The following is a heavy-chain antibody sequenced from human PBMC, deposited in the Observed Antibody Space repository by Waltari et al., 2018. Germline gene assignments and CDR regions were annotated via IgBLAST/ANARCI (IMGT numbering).Heavy chain of an antibody. CDR3: ATYIGASLGTAAFDV. V-gene: IGHV4-39*01. J-gene: IGHJ3*01. Sequence: QLQLQESGPGLVKPSETLSLTCSVSVVSLTTKRHYWGWIRQPPGQGLEWIGTISYNGATYSSPSLRSRVTIFRDTSKNQLSLKLGSVTAADTAFYYCATYIGASLGTAAFDVWGQGTMVTVSS. D-gene: IGHD5-12*01. CDR1: VVSLTTKRHY. CDR2: ISYNGAT.